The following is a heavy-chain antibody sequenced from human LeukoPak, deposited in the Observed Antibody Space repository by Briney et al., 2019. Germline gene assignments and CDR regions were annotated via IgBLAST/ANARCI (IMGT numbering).Heavy chain of an antibody. CDR1: GYSISSGYY. V-gene: IGHV4-38-2*01. Sequence: SETLSLTCAVSGYSISSGYYWGWIRQPPGKGLEWIGSIYHSGGTYYNPSLKSRVTISVDTSKNQFSLKLSSVAAADTAVYYCAGSKSVRPYPIDYWGQGTLVTVSS. J-gene: IGHJ4*02. CDR2: IYHSGGT. CDR3: AGSKSVRPYPIDY. D-gene: IGHD1-1*01.